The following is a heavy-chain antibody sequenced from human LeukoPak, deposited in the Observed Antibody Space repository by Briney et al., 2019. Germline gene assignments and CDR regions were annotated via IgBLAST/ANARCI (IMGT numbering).Heavy chain of an antibody. D-gene: IGHD3-22*01. CDR2: IGWHSSVV. CDR3: ALWAYYDSSGPAHDAFDI. J-gene: IGHJ3*02. CDR1: GFTFDDYA. Sequence: GGSLRLSCTASGFTFDDYAMHWVRQVPGKGLEWVSGIGWHSSVVDYADSLKGRFTISRDNAKNTLYLQMNSLRAEDTAVYYCALWAYYDSSGPAHDAFDIWGQGTMVTVSS. V-gene: IGHV3-9*01.